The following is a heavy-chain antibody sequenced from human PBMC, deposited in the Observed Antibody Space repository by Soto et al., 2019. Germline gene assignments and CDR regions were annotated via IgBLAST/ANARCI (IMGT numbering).Heavy chain of an antibody. CDR3: VRDPRPGPGVTVRRLGSGRYGMDV. CDR2: ISGRGGCI. J-gene: IGHJ6*01. D-gene: IGHD4-17*01. Sequence: GGSLRLSCEASGFIFSEFSMSWVRQAPGKGLEWLSYISGRGGCIYYSDSAKGRFTISRDNSKNTVYLQMDSLRAEDTAVYFCVRDPRPGPGVTVRRLGSGRYGMDVWGRWTTVTVS. V-gene: IGHV3-11*04. CDR1: GFIFSEFS.